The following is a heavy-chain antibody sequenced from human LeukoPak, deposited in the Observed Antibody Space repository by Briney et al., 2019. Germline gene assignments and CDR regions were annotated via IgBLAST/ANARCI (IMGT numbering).Heavy chain of an antibody. D-gene: IGHD2-2*01. J-gene: IGHJ5*02. V-gene: IGHV1-18*01. CDR1: GYTFTSYA. CDR2: ISAYNGNT. CDR3: AREGAYCSSTSCHIQNWFDP. Sequence: APVKVSCKASGYTFTSYAFRWVRQAPGQGLEWMGWISAYNGNTNYAQKFQGRVTMTTDTSTSTAYMELRSLRSDDTAVYYCAREGAYCSSTSCHIQNWFDPWGQGTLVTVSS.